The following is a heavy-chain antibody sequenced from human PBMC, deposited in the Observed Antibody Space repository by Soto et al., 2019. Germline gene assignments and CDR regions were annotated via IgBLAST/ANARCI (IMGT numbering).Heavy chain of an antibody. V-gene: IGHV1-2*02. CDR1: GYTFTDYY. Sequence: ASVKVSCKTSGYTFTDYYTHWALQAPGQGLEWMGLMNPKSGGAYFAQKFQGRVTLTRDTSIGTAYIEVNSLTPDDTAVYFCTRENIENSDGLYDAFDIWGQGTTVTVSS. D-gene: IGHD5-18*01. J-gene: IGHJ3*02. CDR3: TRENIENSDGLYDAFDI. CDR2: MNPKSGGA.